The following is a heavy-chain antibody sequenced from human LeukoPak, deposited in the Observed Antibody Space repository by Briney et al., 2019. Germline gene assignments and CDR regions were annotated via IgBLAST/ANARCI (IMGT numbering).Heavy chain of an antibody. V-gene: IGHV3-48*01. J-gene: IGHJ5*02. CDR2: ISSSSSTI. D-gene: IGHD2-2*01. CDR3: ARVINIVVVPAARGSWFDP. CDR1: GFTFSSYG. Sequence: GGSLRLSCAASGFTFSSYGMHWVRQAPGKGLEWVSYISSSSSTIYYADSVKGRFTISRDNAKNSLYLQMNSLRAEDTAVYYCARVINIVVVPAARGSWFDPWGQGTLVTVSS.